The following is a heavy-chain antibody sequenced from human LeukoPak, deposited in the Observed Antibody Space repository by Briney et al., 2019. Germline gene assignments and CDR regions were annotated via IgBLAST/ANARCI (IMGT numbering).Heavy chain of an antibody. Sequence: GGSLRLSCAASGFTFSSYAMSWVRQAPGKGLKWVSAISGSGGSTYYADSVKGRFTISRDNSKNTLYLQMNSLRAEDTAVYYCDRYGSGRMNWFDPWGQGTLVTVSS. CDR3: DRYGSGRMNWFDP. CDR2: ISGSGGST. CDR1: GFTFSSYA. D-gene: IGHD3-10*01. V-gene: IGHV3-23*01. J-gene: IGHJ5*02.